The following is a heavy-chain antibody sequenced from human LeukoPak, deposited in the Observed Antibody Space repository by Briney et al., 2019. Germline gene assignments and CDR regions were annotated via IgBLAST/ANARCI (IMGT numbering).Heavy chain of an antibody. J-gene: IGHJ4*02. CDR1: GFTFSSYE. Sequence: PGGALRLSCAASGFTFSSYEMNWVRQAPGKGLEWVSYISSSGSTVYYADSVKGRFTISRDNTKNSLYLQMNSLRAEDTAVYYCARLLCGDYGWGQGTLVTVSS. V-gene: IGHV3-48*03. CDR2: ISSSGSTV. CDR3: ARLLCGDYG. D-gene: IGHD4-17*01.